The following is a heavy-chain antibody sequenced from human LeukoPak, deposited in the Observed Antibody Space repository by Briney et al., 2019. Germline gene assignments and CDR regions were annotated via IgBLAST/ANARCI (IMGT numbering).Heavy chain of an antibody. J-gene: IGHJ4*02. V-gene: IGHV3-30*18. CDR1: GFTFSSYG. D-gene: IGHD5-18*01. CDR2: ISYDGSNK. Sequence: GGSLRLSCAASGFTFSSYGMHWVRQAPGKGLEWVAVISYDGSNKYYADSVKGRFTISRDNSKNTLYLQMNSLRAEDTAVYYCAKVGGYSYGPKEYYFDYWGQGTLVTVSS. CDR3: AKVGGYSYGPKEYYFDY.